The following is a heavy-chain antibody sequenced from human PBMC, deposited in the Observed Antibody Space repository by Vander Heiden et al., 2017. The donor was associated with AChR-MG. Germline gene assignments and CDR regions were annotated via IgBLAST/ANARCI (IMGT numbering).Heavy chain of an antibody. D-gene: IGHD2-15*01. Sequence: QVQLVQSGAEVKKPGSSVKVSCKASGGTFSSYAITWVRQAPGQGLEWMGGIIPIFGTANYAQKFQGRVTITADKSTTTAYMELSSLRSEDTAVYYCARDSNRYCSGGSCYTYFDYWGQGTLVTVSS. CDR2: IIPIFGTA. V-gene: IGHV1-69*06. CDR3: ARDSNRYCSGGSCYTYFDY. CDR1: GGTFSSYA. J-gene: IGHJ4*02.